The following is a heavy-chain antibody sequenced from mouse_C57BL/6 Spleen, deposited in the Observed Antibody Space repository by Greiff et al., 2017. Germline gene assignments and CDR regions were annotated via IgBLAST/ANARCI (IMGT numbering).Heavy chain of an antibody. CDR1: GYSFTDYN. CDR2: INPNYGTT. D-gene: IGHD4-1*01. V-gene: IGHV1-39*01. Sequence: VQLKESGPELVKPGASVKISCTASGYSFTDYNMNWVKQSNGKSLEWIGVINPNYGTTSYNQKFKGKATLTIDQSSSTAYMQLNSLTSEDSAVYYSARGWDEYYAIDCRGQGTSVTVSS. J-gene: IGHJ4*01. CDR3: ARGWDEYYAIDC.